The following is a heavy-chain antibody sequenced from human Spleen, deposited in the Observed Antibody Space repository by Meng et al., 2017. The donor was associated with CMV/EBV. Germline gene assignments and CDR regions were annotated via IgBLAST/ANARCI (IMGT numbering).Heavy chain of an antibody. Sequence: ASVKVSCKASGYTFTSYGMSWVRQAPGQGLEWMGWINAYNGNTNYAQKFQDRVTMTTATSSSTAYMELRNLRTDDTAVYYCATLGFWGDYFDHWGQGTLVTVSS. CDR2: INAYNGNT. CDR1: GYTFTSYG. D-gene: IGHD3-16*01. CDR3: ATLGFWGDYFDH. J-gene: IGHJ4*02. V-gene: IGHV1-18*01.